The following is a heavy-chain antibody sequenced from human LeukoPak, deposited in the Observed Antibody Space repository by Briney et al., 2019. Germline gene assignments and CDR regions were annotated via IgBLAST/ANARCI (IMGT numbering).Heavy chain of an antibody. CDR3: AKDGHYGDSSMDV. CDR1: GFTFSSDA. D-gene: IGHD4-17*01. Sequence: GGSLRLSCAASGFTFSSDAMSWVRQAPGKGLEWVSAISCSGGSTYYADSVKGWLTISRDNSKNRLYMQMNSLRAEDTAVYSCAKDGHYGDSSMDVWGKGTTVTVSS. J-gene: IGHJ6*03. CDR2: ISCSGGST. V-gene: IGHV3-23*01.